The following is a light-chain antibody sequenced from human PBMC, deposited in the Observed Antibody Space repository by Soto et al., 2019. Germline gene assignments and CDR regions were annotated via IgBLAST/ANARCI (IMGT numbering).Light chain of an antibody. V-gene: IGKV4-1*01. CDR1: QSVLYSSNNKNY. CDR2: WAS. J-gene: IGKJ2*01. Sequence: DIVMTQSPDSLAVSLGERATINCKSSQSVLYSSNNKNYLAWYQQKPGQPPKLLIYWASTRESGVPDRFSGSGSGTDFTLTINSLQAEDVAVYYCQQYYSTPLTFGQVTKLEIK. CDR3: QQYYSTPLT.